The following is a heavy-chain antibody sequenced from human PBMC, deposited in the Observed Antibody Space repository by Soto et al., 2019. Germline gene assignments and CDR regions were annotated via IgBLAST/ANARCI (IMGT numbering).Heavy chain of an antibody. CDR1: GFTFSSYA. CDR2: ISGSGGST. J-gene: IGHJ3*02. D-gene: IGHD6-19*01. CDR3: AKGEDSSGWYSDAFDI. Sequence: GGSLRLSCAASGFTFSSYAMSWVRQAPGKGLEWVSAISGSGGSTYYADSVKGRFTISRDNSKNTLYLQMNSLRAEDTAVYYCAKGEDSSGWYSDAFDIWGQGTMVTVSS. V-gene: IGHV3-23*01.